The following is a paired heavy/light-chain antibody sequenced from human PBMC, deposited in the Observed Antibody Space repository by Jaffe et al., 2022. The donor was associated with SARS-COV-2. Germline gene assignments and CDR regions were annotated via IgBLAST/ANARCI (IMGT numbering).Light chain of an antibody. J-gene: IGLJ2*01. Sequence: NFMLTQPHSVSESPGKTVTISCTGSSGSIASNYVQWYQQRPGSAPTTVIYEDTLRPSGVPDRFSGSIDSSSNSASLTISGLKTEDEADYYCQSYDSSNHVVFGGGTKLTVL. CDR1: SGSIASNY. CDR3: QSYDSSNHVV. V-gene: IGLV6-57*02. CDR2: EDT.
Heavy chain of an antibody. Sequence: QVQLQESGPGLVKPSETLSLTCTVSGGSVSSGSYYWSWIRQPPGKGLEWIGYVYSSGSTNYNSALKSRVTISVDASKKQFSLKLSSVTAADTAVYYCARDSLAYFDYWGQGTLVTVSS. J-gene: IGHJ4*02. CDR3: ARDSLAYFDY. CDR2: VYSSGST. CDR1: GGSVSSGSYY. V-gene: IGHV4-61*01.